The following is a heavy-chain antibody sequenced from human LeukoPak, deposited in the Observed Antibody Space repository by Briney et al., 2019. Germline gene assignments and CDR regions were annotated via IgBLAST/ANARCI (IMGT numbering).Heavy chain of an antibody. Sequence: PGGPLRLSCAGSGFTFNNYAMSWVRQTPRKGLEWVSGIGISGDDTYYADSVRGRFIISRDKSTNTLYLQMDSLRADDTAVYYCVKAAPRNCAPITRSLFDKWGQGTLVTVSS. J-gene: IGHJ4*02. CDR3: VKAAPRNCAPITRSLFDK. CDR2: IGISGDDT. D-gene: IGHD2-21*01. V-gene: IGHV3-23*01. CDR1: GFTFNNYA.